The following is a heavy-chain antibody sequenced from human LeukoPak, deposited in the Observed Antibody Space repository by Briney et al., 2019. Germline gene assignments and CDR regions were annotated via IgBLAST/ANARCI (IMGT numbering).Heavy chain of an antibody. D-gene: IGHD3-10*01. CDR1: GGSFSGYY. CDR3: ARVRAQYYGSGSYYNIALDY. Sequence: SETLSLTCAVYGGSFSGYYWSWIRQPPGKGLEWIGEINHSGSTNYNPSLKSRVTISVDTSKNQFSLKLSSVTAADTAVYYCARVRAQYYGSGSYYNIALDYWGQGTLVTVSS. V-gene: IGHV4-34*01. J-gene: IGHJ4*02. CDR2: INHSGST.